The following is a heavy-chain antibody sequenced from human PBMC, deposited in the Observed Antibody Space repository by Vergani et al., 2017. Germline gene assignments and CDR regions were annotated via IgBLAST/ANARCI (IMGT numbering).Heavy chain of an antibody. CDR1: GGTFSSYT. D-gene: IGHD5-12*01. CDR3: AVVAGYSGYDLGFDY. V-gene: IGHV1-69*02. CDR2: IIPILGIA. J-gene: IGHJ4*02. Sequence: QVQLVQSGAEVKKPGSSVKVSCKASGGTFSSYTISWVRQAPGQGLEWMGRIIPILGIANYAQKFQGRVTITADKSTSTAYMELSSLRSDDTAVYYCAVVAGYSGYDLGFDYWGQGTLVTVSS.